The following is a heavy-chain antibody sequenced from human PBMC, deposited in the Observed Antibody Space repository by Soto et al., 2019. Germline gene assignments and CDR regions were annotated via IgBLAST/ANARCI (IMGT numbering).Heavy chain of an antibody. D-gene: IGHD2-15*01. V-gene: IGHV4-59*01. J-gene: IGHJ6*02. CDR3: ARSGRSGYYYYYGMDV. Sequence: SETLSLTCTVSGGSISSYYWSWIRQPPGKGLEWIGYIYESGSTNYNPSLKSRVTMSVDTPKNQFSLKLSSVTAADTAVYFCARSGRSGYYYYYGMDVWGQGTKVTVSS. CDR2: IYESGST. CDR1: GGSISSYY.